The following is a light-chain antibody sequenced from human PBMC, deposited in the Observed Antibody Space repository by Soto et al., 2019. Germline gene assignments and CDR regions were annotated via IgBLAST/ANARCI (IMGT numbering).Light chain of an antibody. CDR1: TSDIGDYNY. CDR2: HVT. CDR3: SSYTSSNTYV. Sequence: QSVLTQPASVSGSPGQSITISCTGTTSDIGDYNYVSWYQQHAGKAPKLIIYHVTNRPSGVSDRFSGSKSGNTASLTISGLQAEDEADYYCSSYTSSNTYVFGTGTKLTVL. V-gene: IGLV2-14*01. J-gene: IGLJ1*01.